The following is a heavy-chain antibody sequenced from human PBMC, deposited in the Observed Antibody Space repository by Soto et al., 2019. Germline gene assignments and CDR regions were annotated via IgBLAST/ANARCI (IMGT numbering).Heavy chain of an antibody. D-gene: IGHD3-10*01. J-gene: IGHJ4*02. Sequence: EVQLVESGGGLVQPGGSLKLSCATSGFTFSNYWMSWARQAPGKGLEWVANIKQDGSEKYYVDSVKGRFTISRDNAKNSVYLQMNSLRAEDTAVYYCERDEFSYWGQGTLVTVSS. V-gene: IGHV3-7*01. CDR3: ERDEFSY. CDR2: IKQDGSEK. CDR1: GFTFSNYW.